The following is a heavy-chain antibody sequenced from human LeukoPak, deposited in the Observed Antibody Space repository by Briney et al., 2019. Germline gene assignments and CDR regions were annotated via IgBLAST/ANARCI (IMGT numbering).Heavy chain of an antibody. CDR3: ANFARYCSSTSCYTGDY. Sequence: GGSLRLSCEASGFAFYSYTINWVRQAPGKGLEWVSSISSASSYIYYADSVKGRFTISRDNAKNSLYLQMNSLRAEDTAVYYCANFARYCSSTSCYTGDYWGQGTLVTVSS. CDR2: ISSASSYI. D-gene: IGHD2-2*02. V-gene: IGHV3-21*04. J-gene: IGHJ4*02. CDR1: GFAFYSYT.